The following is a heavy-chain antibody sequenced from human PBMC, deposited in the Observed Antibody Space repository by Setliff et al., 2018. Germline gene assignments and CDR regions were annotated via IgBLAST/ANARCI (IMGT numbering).Heavy chain of an antibody. Sequence: ASVKVSCKASGYTFTSYGVHWVRQAPGQRLEWMGWINAANGKTNYAQKFQGRVTMTRDTSISTAYMELDSLRSEDTAVYYCARSPAVLGIVYLDPWGQGTLVTV. CDR3: ARSPAVLGIVYLDP. CDR1: GYTFTSYG. D-gene: IGHD2-15*01. V-gene: IGHV1-3*01. CDR2: INAANGKT. J-gene: IGHJ5*02.